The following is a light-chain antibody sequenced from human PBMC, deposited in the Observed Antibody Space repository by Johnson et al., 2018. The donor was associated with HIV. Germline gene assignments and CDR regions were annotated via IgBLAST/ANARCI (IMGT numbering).Light chain of an antibody. J-gene: IGLJ1*01. V-gene: IGLV1-51*01. CDR1: SSNIGNNY. Sequence: HSVLTQPPSVSAAPGQKVTISCSGSSSNIGNNYVSWYQQLPGTAPKLLIYDNNKRPSGIPDRFSGSKSGTSATLGITRLQTGDEADYYCGTWDSSLRNGFFGTRTKVTVL. CDR3: GTWDSSLRNGF. CDR2: DNN.